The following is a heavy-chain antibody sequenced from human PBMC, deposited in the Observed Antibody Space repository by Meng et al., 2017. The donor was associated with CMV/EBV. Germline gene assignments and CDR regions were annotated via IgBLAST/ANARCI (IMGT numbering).Heavy chain of an antibody. CDR3: ARNYYGSGSWFDP. V-gene: IGHV1-18*01. CDR2: ISAYNGNT. J-gene: IGHJ5*02. CDR1: GYTFTSYG. Sequence: QVLSGQSGDEVKNPGDSVMDSCQASGYTFTSYGISWVRQAPGQGLEWMGWISAYNGNTNYAQKLQGRVTMTTDTSTSTAYMELRSLRSDDTAVYYCARNYYGSGSWFDPWGQGTLVTVSS. D-gene: IGHD3-10*01.